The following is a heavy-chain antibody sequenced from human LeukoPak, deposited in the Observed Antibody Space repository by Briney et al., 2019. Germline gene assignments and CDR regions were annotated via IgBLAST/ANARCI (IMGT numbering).Heavy chain of an antibody. CDR2: IHPGDSHT. CDR3: ARQPGMTAKSWYYDL. Sequence: GESLKVSCEGSGYTFTKYWIGWVRQMPGKGLEWMGIIHPGDSHTWYSPSFQGQVTISADKSISMAYLQWSSLKASDTAMYFCARQPGMTAKSWYYDLWGRGTLVTVSS. J-gene: IGHJ2*01. V-gene: IGHV5-51*01. D-gene: IGHD2-2*01. CDR1: GYTFTKYW.